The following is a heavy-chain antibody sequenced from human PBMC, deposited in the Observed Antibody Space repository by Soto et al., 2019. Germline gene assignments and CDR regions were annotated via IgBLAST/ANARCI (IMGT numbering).Heavy chain of an antibody. J-gene: IGHJ6*02. D-gene: IGHD1-26*01. CDR3: AREWALLVGGNSDYYSTMDV. V-gene: IGHV4-30-4*08. Sequence: QVQLRESGPGLVKPSQTLSLTCTVSGGSIISGDYYWSWIRQPPGKGLEWIGYIYYSGDTSYNPSLKSRVTISIDTSKNQFSLKLSSVTAADTAFYYCAREWALLVGGNSDYYSTMDVWGQGTTVTVSS. CDR2: IYYSGDT. CDR1: GGSIISGDYY.